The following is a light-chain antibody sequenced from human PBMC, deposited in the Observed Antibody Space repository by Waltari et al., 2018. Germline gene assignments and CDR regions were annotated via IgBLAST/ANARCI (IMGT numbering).Light chain of an antibody. J-gene: IGKJ1*01. V-gene: IGKV3-20*01. CDR2: AAS. CDR1: QSIGKY. CDR3: QNHERLPAT. Sequence: EIVLTQSPGTLSLSPGERATLSCRASQSIGKYLVWYQQKLGQAPRLLIYAASSRATGVPDRFSGSGSGTDFSLTISRLEPEDFAVYYCQNHERLPATFGQGTKVEIK.